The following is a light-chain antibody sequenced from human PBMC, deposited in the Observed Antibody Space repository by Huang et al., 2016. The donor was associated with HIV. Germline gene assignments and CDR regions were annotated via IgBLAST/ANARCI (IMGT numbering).Light chain of an antibody. Sequence: IVMTQSPATMSVSPGQRVTLSCRASQSVSNKVAWYQQKPGQAPSLLIYDASKRAINTPARFSGSGSGTEFTLTINSLQSEDFAVYHCQQYNNWPRESFGQGTKLEIK. CDR1: QSVSNK. CDR2: DAS. CDR3: QQYNNWPRES. J-gene: IGKJ2*03. V-gene: IGKV3-15*01.